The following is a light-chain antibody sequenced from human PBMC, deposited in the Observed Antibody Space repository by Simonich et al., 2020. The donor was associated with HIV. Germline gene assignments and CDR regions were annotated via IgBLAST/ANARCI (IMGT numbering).Light chain of an antibody. CDR2: EVS. Sequence: QSALTQPASVSGSPGQSITISCTGTSSDVGSYNLVSWYQQHPGKAPKLMIYEVSKRPPGVPHRVSGSKSGNTASLTVSGLQAEDEADYYCSSYVGTNSVFGGGTKLTVL. V-gene: IGLV2-14*02. J-gene: IGLJ2*01. CDR1: SSDVGSYNL. CDR3: SSYVGTNSV.